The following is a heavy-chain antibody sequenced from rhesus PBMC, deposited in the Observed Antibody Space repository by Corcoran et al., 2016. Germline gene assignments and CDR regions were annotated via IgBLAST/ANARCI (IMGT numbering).Heavy chain of an antibody. CDR2: INGNRGST. CDR1: GASISSYW. D-gene: IGHD3-22*01. CDR3: ATLEKVWGS. Sequence: QVQLQESGPGLVKPSETLSLTCAVSGASISSYWWSWIRQPPGKGLEWIGEINGNRGSTYSNPSLKSRGTISKAASQNQVSLKLSSVTAADTAVYYCATLEKVWGSWGQGVLVTVSS. V-gene: IGHV4-80*01. J-gene: IGHJ4*01.